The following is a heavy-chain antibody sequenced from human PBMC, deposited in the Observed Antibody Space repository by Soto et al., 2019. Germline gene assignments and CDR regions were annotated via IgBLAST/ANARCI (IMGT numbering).Heavy chain of an antibody. CDR3: ARRGSTMVRGVTYYYGMDV. J-gene: IGHJ6*02. Sequence: ASETLSLTCTVSGGSITSSEYYWAWIRQPPGKGLEWIGSIYYSGSTYYNPSLKSRVTISVDTSKNQFSLKLSSVTAADTAVYYCARRGSTMVRGVTYYYGMDVWGQGTTVTAP. V-gene: IGHV4-39*01. D-gene: IGHD3-10*01. CDR1: GGSITSSEYY. CDR2: IYYSGST.